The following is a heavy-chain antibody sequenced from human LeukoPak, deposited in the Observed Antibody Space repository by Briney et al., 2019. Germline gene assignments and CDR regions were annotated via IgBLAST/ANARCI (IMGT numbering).Heavy chain of an antibody. CDR3: AKDLVTGSLDY. V-gene: IGHV3-23*01. Sequence: GGSLRLSCAASGFTFSDYYMTWVRQAPGKGLEWVSSISSSGGSTYYADSVRGRFTISRDNSKNTLYLQMNSLRAEDTAIYYCAKDLVTGSLDYWGRGTLVTVSS. CDR1: GFTFSDYY. D-gene: IGHD3-10*01. CDR2: ISSSGGST. J-gene: IGHJ4*02.